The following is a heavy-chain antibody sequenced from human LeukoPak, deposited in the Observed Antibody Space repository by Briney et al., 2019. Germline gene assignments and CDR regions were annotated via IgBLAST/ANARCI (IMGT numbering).Heavy chain of an antibody. CDR1: GGSISSSNW. CDR2: IYHSGST. D-gene: IGHD6-13*01. J-gene: IGHJ4*02. V-gene: IGHV4-4*02. Sequence: PSGTPSLTCAVSGGSISSSNWWSWVRQPPGKGLEWIGEIYHSGSTNYNPSLKSRVTISVDKSKNQFSLKLSSVTAADTAVYYCARAGYSSSWYPFFDYWGQGTLVTVSS. CDR3: ARAGYSSSWYPFFDY.